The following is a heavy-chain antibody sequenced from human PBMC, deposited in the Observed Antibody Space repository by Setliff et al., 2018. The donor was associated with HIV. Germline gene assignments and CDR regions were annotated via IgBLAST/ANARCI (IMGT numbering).Heavy chain of an antibody. V-gene: IGHV4-38-2*01. CDR1: GYSISNGYY. D-gene: IGHD5-12*01. Sequence: SSETLSLTCAVSGYSISNGYYWAWIRQPPGKGLEWIGGIDHIGSTYYNPSLKGRVTISVDTSKNQFSLRLRAVTAADTAIYYCARLYSPPRGFDFWGQGTLVTVSS. CDR3: ARLYSPPRGFDF. CDR2: IDHIGST. J-gene: IGHJ4*02.